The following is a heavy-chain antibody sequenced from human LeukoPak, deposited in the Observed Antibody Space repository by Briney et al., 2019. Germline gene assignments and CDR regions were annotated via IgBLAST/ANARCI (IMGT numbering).Heavy chain of an antibody. Sequence: GGSLRLSCAASGFTFSDYWMSWVRQAPGKGLEWVANIKKDGREKKYVDSVKGRFTISRDNAENSLHLQMNSLRAEDTAVYYCVREGGSGWYSGWFDPWGQGTLVTVSS. D-gene: IGHD6-19*01. CDR2: IKKDGREK. V-gene: IGHV3-7*01. J-gene: IGHJ5*02. CDR1: GFTFSDYW. CDR3: VREGGSGWYSGWFDP.